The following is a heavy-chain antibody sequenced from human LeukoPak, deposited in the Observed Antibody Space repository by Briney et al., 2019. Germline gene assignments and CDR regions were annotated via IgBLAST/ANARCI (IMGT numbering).Heavy chain of an antibody. V-gene: IGHV4-59*01. J-gene: IGHJ4*02. CDR3: AGTMVRGVSFDY. CDR2: IYYSGST. CDR1: GGSISSYY. D-gene: IGHD3-10*01. Sequence: PSETLSLTCTASGGSISSYYWSWIRQPPGKGLEWIGYIYYSGSTNYNPSLKSRVTISVDTSKNQFPLKLSSVTAADTAVYYCAGTMVRGVSFDYWGQGTLVTVSS.